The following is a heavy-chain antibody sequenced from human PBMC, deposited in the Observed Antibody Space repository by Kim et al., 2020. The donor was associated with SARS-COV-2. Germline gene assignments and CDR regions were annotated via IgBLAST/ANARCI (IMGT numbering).Heavy chain of an antibody. CDR1: GFTFRNYG. J-gene: IGHJ4*02. CDR3: AKGGGQTLDY. V-gene: IGHV3-33*05. Sequence: GGSLRLSCLASGFTFRNYGMHWVRQAPGKGLEWMATISRDGNNKYYVDSVKGRFIISRDNSKNALYLQMDSLGAEDTAVYYCAKGGGQTLDYWGQGTLVTVSS. CDR2: ISRDGNNK. D-gene: IGHD3-16*01.